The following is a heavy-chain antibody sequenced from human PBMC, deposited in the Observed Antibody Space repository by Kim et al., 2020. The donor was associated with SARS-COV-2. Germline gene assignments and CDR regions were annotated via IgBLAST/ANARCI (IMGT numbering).Heavy chain of an antibody. D-gene: IGHD1-26*01. V-gene: IGHV4-39*01. J-gene: IGHJ4*02. CDR3: ARLTRASHFED. Sequence: SETLSLTCIVSGGSISSNDYYWAWISQPPGKGLEWIGHISYSGTAFYNPSLKSRVTMSVDTWRARYSLNLNSVTATDTAVYYCARLTRASHFEDWGRGTLITVSS. CDR1: GGSISSNDYY. CDR2: ISYSGTA.